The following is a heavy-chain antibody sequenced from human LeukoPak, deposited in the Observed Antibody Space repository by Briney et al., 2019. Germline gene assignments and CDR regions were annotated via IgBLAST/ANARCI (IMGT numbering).Heavy chain of an antibody. Sequence: PSQTLSLTCTVSGGSVRRGNYYWTWIRQPAGSGLEWIGRIYTSGTTDYNPSPRTRVTISVDASRNQFSLNLSSVTAADTAVYYCAREVRLGFYGDYALGYWGQGPLVTVSS. D-gene: IGHD4-17*01. CDR3: AREVRLGFYGDYALGY. J-gene: IGHJ4*02. V-gene: IGHV4-61*02. CDR2: IYTSGTT. CDR1: GGSVRRGNYY.